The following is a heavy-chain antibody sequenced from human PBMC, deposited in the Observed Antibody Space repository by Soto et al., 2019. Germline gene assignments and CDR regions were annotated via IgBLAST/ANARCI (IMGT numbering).Heavy chain of an antibody. CDR2: IYYSGRT. CDR1: GASVSSGGYY. D-gene: IGHD3-22*01. Sequence: SETLSLTCTVSGASVSSGGYYCSWIRQHPGKGPGWIGHIYYSGRTYYNPSLKSRVTISVDMSKNQFSLNLSSVTAADTAVYYCARGYSGGYLGNWFDPWGQGTLVTVSS. CDR3: ARGYSGGYLGNWFDP. J-gene: IGHJ5*02. V-gene: IGHV4-31*03.